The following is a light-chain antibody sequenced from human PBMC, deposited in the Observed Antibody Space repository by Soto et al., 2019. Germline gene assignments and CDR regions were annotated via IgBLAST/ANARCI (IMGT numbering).Light chain of an antibody. CDR2: DAS. Sequence: IPMTQSPYTLSACVGDRVTLTGRASQSISSWLAWYQQKPGKAPKLLIYDASSLESGVPSRFSGSRSGPDFTLTISSLQPEDFATYYCQQSYSSPPTFGQGTKVDIK. V-gene: IGKV1-5*01. J-gene: IGKJ1*01. CDR3: QQSYSSPPT. CDR1: QSISSW.